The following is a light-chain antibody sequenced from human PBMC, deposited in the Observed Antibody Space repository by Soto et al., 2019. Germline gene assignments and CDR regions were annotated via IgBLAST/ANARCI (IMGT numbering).Light chain of an antibody. CDR2: AAS. Sequence: DIQMTQSPSSLSASVGDRVIITCRASQSISNFLNWYQQKPGKAPKVVVYAASTLQSGVPLRFSGSGSGTHFTLTISSLQPEDCATYYCQQSSSPSLTFGGGTKVEI. CDR1: QSISNF. V-gene: IGKV1-39*01. J-gene: IGKJ4*01. CDR3: QQSSSPSLT.